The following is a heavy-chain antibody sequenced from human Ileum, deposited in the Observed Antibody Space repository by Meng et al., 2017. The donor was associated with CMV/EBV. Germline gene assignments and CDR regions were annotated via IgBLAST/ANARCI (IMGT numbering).Heavy chain of an antibody. CDR1: GFSFNSYA. CDR2: ISDTGGNT. D-gene: IGHD6-19*01. Sequence: VAYGFSFNSYARSWVRQAPGKGLEWVAAISDTGGNTYYADSVKGRFTTSRDNSKNTLYLQMDSLRVDDTAVYYCTNDLRSGWSVPDYWGQGTLVTVSS. CDR3: TNDLRSGWSVPDY. V-gene: IGHV3-23*01. J-gene: IGHJ4*02.